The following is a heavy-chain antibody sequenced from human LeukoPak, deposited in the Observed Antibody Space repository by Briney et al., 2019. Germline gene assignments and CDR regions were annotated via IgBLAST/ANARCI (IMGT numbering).Heavy chain of an antibody. CDR1: GFTFSSHS. Sequence: PGGSLRLSCAASGFTFSSHSMNWVRQAPGKGLEWVSSISSSSSYIYYADSAKGRFTISRDNAKNSLYLQMNSLRAEDTAVYYCARVGARNFWSGPFDYWGQGTLVTVSS. D-gene: IGHD3-3*01. CDR3: ARVGARNFWSGPFDY. J-gene: IGHJ4*02. V-gene: IGHV3-21*01. CDR2: ISSSSSYI.